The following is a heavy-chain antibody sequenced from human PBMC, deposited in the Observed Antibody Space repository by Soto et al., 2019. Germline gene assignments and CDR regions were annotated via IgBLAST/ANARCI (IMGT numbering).Heavy chain of an antibody. V-gene: IGHV3-7*01. J-gene: IGHJ4*02. CDR2: LNEDGSEK. Sequence: EMQLVESGGGLVQPGGSLRLSCAASGFTFSKHWMAWVRQAPGKGLEWVAKLNEDGSEKYHVDSMKGRFTISRDNAKNSLYLQMDSLRVEDTAAYHCVRDVAWSFDYWGQGTLVTVSS. CDR3: VRDVAWSFDY. CDR1: GFTFSKHW. D-gene: IGHD3-3*01.